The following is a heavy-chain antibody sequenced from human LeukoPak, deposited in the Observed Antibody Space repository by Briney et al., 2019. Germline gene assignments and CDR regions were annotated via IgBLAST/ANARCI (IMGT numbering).Heavy chain of an antibody. D-gene: IGHD3-10*01. CDR2: ISYDGSNK. J-gene: IGHJ4*02. CDR1: GFTFSSYA. Sequence: PGGSLRLSCAASGFTFSSYAMHWVRQAPGKGLEWVAVISYDGSNKYYADSVKGRFTISRDNSKNTLYLQMNSLRAEDRAVYYCARGRPGVTGSYPPYWGQGTLVTVSS. CDR3: ARGRPGVTGSYPPY. V-gene: IGHV3-30-3*01.